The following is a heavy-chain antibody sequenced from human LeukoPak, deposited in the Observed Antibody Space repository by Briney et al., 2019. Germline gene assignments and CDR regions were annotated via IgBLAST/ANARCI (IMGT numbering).Heavy chain of an antibody. CDR1: GFTFSSYW. CDR2: ITGDGGTT. CDR3: ARDHSAEQHYYDSSAYYPDH. D-gene: IGHD3-22*01. V-gene: IGHV3-74*01. J-gene: IGHJ4*02. Sequence: GGSLRLSCAASGFTFSSYWMHWVRQAPGKGLVWVSRITGDGGTTDYADSVKGRFTISRDNAKNTLYLEMNSLRAEDTAVYYCARDHSAEQHYYDSSAYYPDHWGQGTLVTVSS.